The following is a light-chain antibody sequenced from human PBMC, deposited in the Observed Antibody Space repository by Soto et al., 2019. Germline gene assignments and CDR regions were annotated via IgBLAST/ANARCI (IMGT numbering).Light chain of an antibody. V-gene: IGKV3-11*01. Sequence: EIVLTQSPATLSLSPGERATLSCRASQSVSGYLAWYQQKPGQAPRLLMYDASNRATGIPARFSGSGSGTDFTLTISILEPEDVAVYYCQQRSNWPSTFGGGTKVEIK. J-gene: IGKJ4*01. CDR1: QSVSGY. CDR2: DAS. CDR3: QQRSNWPST.